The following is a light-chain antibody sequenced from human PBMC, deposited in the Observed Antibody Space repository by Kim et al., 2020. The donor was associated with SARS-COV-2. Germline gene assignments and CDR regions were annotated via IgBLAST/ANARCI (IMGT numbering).Light chain of an antibody. CDR2: KAT. CDR3: QQYSSYPYT. Sequence: SAEKEDRITSNCRDSQSISSWLDWYKQRPGKAPKIQVDKATGLETGDPARFSGRGSGTQFTLSIKNLQPDDFATYYCQQYSSYPYTFGQGTKLEI. CDR1: QSISSW. V-gene: IGKV1-5*03. J-gene: IGKJ2*01.